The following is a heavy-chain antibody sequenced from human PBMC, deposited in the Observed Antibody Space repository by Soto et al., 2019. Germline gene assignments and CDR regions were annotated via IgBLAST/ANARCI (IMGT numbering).Heavy chain of an antibody. V-gene: IGHV4-31*01. J-gene: IGHJ6*02. Sequence: QVQLQESGPGLVKPSQTLSLTCTVSGGSISSGGYYWSWIRQHPGKGLEWIGYIYYSGSTYYNPXXXXXXXXXXXXXXXXXXXXXXXXXXXXXXXXXXXXXXXXXXXMDVWGQGTTVTVSS. CDR1: GGSISSGGYY. CDR2: IYYSGST. CDR3: XXXXXXXXXMDV.